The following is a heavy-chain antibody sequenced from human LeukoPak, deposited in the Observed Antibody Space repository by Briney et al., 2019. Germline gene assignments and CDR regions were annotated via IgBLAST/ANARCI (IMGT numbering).Heavy chain of an antibody. CDR3: AKDKWELPLGPFDY. CDR1: GFTFDDYA. CDR2: ISWNSGSI. V-gene: IGHV3-9*01. J-gene: IGHJ4*02. D-gene: IGHD1-26*01. Sequence: PGRSLRLSCAASGFTFDDYAMHWVRQAPGKGLEWVSGISWNSGSIVYADSVKGRFTISRDNAKNSLYLQMNSLRAEDTALYYCAKDKWELPLGPFDYWGQGTLVTVSS.